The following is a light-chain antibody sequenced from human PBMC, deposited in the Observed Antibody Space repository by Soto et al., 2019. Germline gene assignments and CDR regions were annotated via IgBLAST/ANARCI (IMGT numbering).Light chain of an antibody. CDR1: SSDVETDNL. CDR3: CSHSKSGTFEWV. J-gene: IGLJ3*02. Sequence: QSALTQPASVSGSPGQSITISCTGISSDVETDNLVSWYQQHPGKAPQLIIYEVTKRPSGVSNRFSGSKSGNTASLTISGLQADDEADYSCCSHSKSGTFEWVFGGGTKLTVL. CDR2: EVT. V-gene: IGLV2-23*02.